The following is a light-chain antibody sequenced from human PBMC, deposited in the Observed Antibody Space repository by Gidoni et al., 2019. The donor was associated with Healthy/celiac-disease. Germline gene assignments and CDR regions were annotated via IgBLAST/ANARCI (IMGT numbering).Light chain of an antibody. Sequence: EIVLTQYPGTLSLSPGERATLSCRASHSVSSSYLAWYQQKPGQAPRLLIYGASSRATGIPDRFSGSGSGTDFTLTISRLEPEDFAVYYCQQYGSSPRFTFXPXTKVDIK. CDR1: HSVSSSY. CDR3: QQYGSSPRFT. CDR2: GAS. J-gene: IGKJ3*01. V-gene: IGKV3-20*01.